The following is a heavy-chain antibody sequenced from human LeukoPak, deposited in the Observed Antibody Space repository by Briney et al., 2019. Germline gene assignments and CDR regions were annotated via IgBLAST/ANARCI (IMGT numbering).Heavy chain of an antibody. CDR2: IYYSGST. Sequence: PSETLSLTCTVSGGSISSYYWSWIRQPPGKGLEWIGYIYYSGSTNYNPSLKSRVTMSVDTSKNQFSLKLSSVTAADTAVYYCARDPQYYYDSSGYYDYWGQGTLVTVSS. V-gene: IGHV4-59*12. CDR1: GGSISSYY. J-gene: IGHJ4*02. CDR3: ARDPQYYYDSSGYYDY. D-gene: IGHD3-22*01.